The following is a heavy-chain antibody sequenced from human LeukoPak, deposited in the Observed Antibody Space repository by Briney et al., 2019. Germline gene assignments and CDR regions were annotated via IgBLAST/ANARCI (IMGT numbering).Heavy chain of an antibody. CDR3: VRWALSGSPEPCFDY. V-gene: IGHV1-2*04. CDR2: INPNSGGT. CDR1: GYTFTGYY. D-gene: IGHD1-26*01. J-gene: IGHJ4*02. Sequence: ASVKVSCKASGYTFTGYYMHWVRQAPGQGLEWMGWINPNSGGTNYAQKFQGWVTMTRDTSISTAYMELSRLRSDDTAVYYCVRWALSGSPEPCFDYWGQGTLVTVSS.